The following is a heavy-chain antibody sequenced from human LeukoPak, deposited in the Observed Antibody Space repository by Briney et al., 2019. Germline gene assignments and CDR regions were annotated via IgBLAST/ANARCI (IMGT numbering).Heavy chain of an antibody. J-gene: IGHJ6*04. Sequence: PGGSLRLSCAASGFTFSSYWMHWVRQAPGKGLVWVSRISDHGTTTSYADSVKGRFTISRDNAKNTLYLQLNTLRAEDTADYYCGREFGMVRGVYMDVWGKGTTVIVSS. CDR3: GREFGMVRGVYMDV. CDR1: GFTFSSYW. V-gene: IGHV3-74*01. CDR2: ISDHGTTT. D-gene: IGHD3-10*01.